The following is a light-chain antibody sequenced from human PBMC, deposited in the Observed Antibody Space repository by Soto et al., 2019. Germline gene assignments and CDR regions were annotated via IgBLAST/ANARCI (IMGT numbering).Light chain of an antibody. CDR2: GAF. CDR3: QQYGGSPQT. CDR1: QSVPSDY. Sequence: EIVLTQAPGTLSLSPGERATLSCRASQSVPSDYLAWYQQKPGQAPRLLIYGAFHRATGIPDRFSGSGSGTDFTLTISRLEPEDFAVYYCQQYGGSPQTFGQGTKLEI. V-gene: IGKV3-20*01. J-gene: IGKJ2*01.